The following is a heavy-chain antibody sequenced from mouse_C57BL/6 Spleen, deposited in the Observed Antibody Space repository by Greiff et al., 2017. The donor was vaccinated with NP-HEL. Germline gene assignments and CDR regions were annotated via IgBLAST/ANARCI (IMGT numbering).Heavy chain of an antibody. Sequence: VQLQQSGAELVRPGSSVKLSCKASGYTFTSYWMHWVKQRPIQGLEWIGNIDPSDSETHYNQKFKDKATLTVDESSSTAYMQLSSLTSEDSAVYYCARDDYGSRGRFAYWGQGTLVTVSA. CDR1: GYTFTSYW. D-gene: IGHD1-1*01. CDR2: IDPSDSET. J-gene: IGHJ3*01. CDR3: ARDDYGSRGRFAY. V-gene: IGHV1-52*01.